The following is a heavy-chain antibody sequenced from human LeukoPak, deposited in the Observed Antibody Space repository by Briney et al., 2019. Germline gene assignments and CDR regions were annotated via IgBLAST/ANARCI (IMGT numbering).Heavy chain of an antibody. V-gene: IGHV1-69*04. Sequence: GASVKVSCKASGGTFSSYAISWVRQAPGQGLEWMGRIIPILGIANYAQKFQGRVTITADKSTSTACMELSSLRSEDTAVYYCARFSSSYHDYWGQGTLVTVSS. CDR1: GGTFSSYA. J-gene: IGHJ4*02. D-gene: IGHD6-6*01. CDR2: IIPILGIA. CDR3: ARFSSSYHDY.